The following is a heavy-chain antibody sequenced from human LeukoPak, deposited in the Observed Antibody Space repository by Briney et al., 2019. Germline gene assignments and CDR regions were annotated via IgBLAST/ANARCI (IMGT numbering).Heavy chain of an antibody. V-gene: IGHV3-23*01. CDR1: GLSFSSYG. Sequence: TGGSLRLSCAASGLSFSSYGINWVRQAPGKGLEWVSGISGSGDITYYADSVKGRFTISRDNSRNTLYLQMNSLRAEDTAVYYCARRSKSSAIWYYFDYWGQGTLVTVSS. CDR2: ISGSGDIT. J-gene: IGHJ4*02. CDR3: ARRSKSSAIWYYFDY. D-gene: IGHD6-25*01.